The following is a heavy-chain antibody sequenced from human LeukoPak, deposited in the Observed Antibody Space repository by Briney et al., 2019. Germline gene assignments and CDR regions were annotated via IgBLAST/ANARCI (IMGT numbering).Heavy chain of an antibody. D-gene: IGHD6-19*01. CDR2: INGGGYNT. J-gene: IGHJ4*02. CDR1: RFTFNNYV. CDR3: ARASGIYGSGWYFDY. Sequence: PGGSLRLSCAASRFTFNNYVMSWVRQAPGKGLEWVSTINGGGYNTYYADSVKGRFTISRDNSKNTLSLQVNTLRAEDTAVYYCARASGIYGSGWYFDYWGQGTLVTVSS. V-gene: IGHV3-23*01.